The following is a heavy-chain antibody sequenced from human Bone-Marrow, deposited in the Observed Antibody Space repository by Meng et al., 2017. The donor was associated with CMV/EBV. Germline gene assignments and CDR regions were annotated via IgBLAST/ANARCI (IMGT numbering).Heavy chain of an antibody. Sequence: SVKVSCKASGGTFSSYAISWVRQAPGQGLEWMGGIIPILGIANYAQKFQGRVTITADKSTSTAYMELSSLRSEDTAVYYCARVIAYYGSGPHLYYYYGMDVWGQGTTVTGSS. J-gene: IGHJ6*01. CDR2: IIPILGIA. D-gene: IGHD3-10*01. CDR1: GGTFSSYA. CDR3: ARVIAYYGSGPHLYYYYGMDV. V-gene: IGHV1-69*10.